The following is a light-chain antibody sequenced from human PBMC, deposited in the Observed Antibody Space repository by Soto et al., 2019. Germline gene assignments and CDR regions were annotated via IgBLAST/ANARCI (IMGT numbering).Light chain of an antibody. J-gene: IGLJ1*01. CDR3: AAWDDSLNGFYV. V-gene: IGLV1-36*01. Sequence: QSVLTQPPSVSEAPRQRVTTSCSGSSSNIGNNAVNWYQQLPGKAPKLLIYYDDLLPSGVSDRFSGSKSGTSASLAFSGLQSEDEADYYCAAWDDSLNGFYVFGTGTKVTVL. CDR2: YDD. CDR1: SSNIGNNA.